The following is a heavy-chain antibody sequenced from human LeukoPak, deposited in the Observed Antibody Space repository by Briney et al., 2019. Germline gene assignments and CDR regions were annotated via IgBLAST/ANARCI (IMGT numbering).Heavy chain of an antibody. CDR2: IYPGDSDI. D-gene: IGHD1-26*01. CDR1: GYSFTSYW. CDR3: ARVTGRSQLPGY. J-gene: IGHJ4*02. V-gene: IGHV5-51*01. Sequence: GESLKISCKGSGYSFTSYWIGWVRQMPGKGLEWMGIIYPGDSDIRYSPSLQSHVTISADKSISTAYLQWSSLKASDNAIYYCARVTGRSQLPGYWGQGTLVTVSS.